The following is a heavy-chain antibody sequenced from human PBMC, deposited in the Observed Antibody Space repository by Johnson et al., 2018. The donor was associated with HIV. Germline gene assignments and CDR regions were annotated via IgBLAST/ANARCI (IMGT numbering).Heavy chain of an antibody. J-gene: IGHJ3*02. CDR3: AKGRNTYGADVFDI. V-gene: IGHV3-30*18. CDR1: GFTFSSFG. D-gene: IGHD4/OR15-4a*01. Sequence: VQLMESGGGVVQPGRSLRLSCAVSGFTFSSFGMHWVRQAPGKGLEWMAVISSAGSDKYYADSVKGRFTISRDNSKNTLYLQMNSLRVEDTAVYYYAKGRNTYGADVFDIWGQGTMVTVSS. CDR2: ISSAGSDK.